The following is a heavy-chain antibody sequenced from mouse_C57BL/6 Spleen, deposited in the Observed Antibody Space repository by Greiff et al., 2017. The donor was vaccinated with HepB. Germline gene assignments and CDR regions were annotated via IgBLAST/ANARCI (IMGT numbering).Heavy chain of an antibody. CDR1: GYTFTDYY. CDR2: INPNNGGT. CDR3: ARKNLSIFAY. J-gene: IGHJ3*01. Sequence: EVQLQQSGPELVKPGASVKISCKASGYTFTDYYMNWVKQSHGKSLEWIGDINPNNGGTSYNQKFKGKATLTVDKSSSTAYMELRSLTSEDSAVYYCARKNLSIFAYWGQGTLVTVSA. V-gene: IGHV1-26*01.